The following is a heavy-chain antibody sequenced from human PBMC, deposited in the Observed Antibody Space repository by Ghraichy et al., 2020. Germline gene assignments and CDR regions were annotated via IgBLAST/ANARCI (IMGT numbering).Heavy chain of an antibody. Sequence: SETLSLTCTVSGGSINNYYWSWIRQPPGKGLEWVGYIYYSGGTNYNPFFKSRVTISVDMSKNQFSLRLSSVTAADTAVYYCGRDIYYYETSGYPQWGPGTLVTVSS. CDR1: GGSINNYY. J-gene: IGHJ4*02. CDR2: IYYSGGT. CDR3: GRDIYYYETSGYPQ. V-gene: IGHV4-59*01. D-gene: IGHD3-22*01.